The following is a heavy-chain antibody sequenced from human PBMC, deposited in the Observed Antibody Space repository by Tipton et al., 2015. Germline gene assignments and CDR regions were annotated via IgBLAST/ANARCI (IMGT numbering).Heavy chain of an antibody. CDR2: IYYSGST. CDR1: GGSISRGRYY. J-gene: IGHJ6*02. D-gene: IGHD3-10*01. V-gene: IGHV4-30-4*01. Sequence: TLSLTCTVSGGSISRGRYYWSWIRQPPGKGLEWIGYIYYSGSTYYNPSLKSRVLISLDTSKNQFSLELNSVTAADTAVYYCARVDILLSQGGMDVWGQGTTVTVSS. CDR3: ARVDILLSQGGMDV.